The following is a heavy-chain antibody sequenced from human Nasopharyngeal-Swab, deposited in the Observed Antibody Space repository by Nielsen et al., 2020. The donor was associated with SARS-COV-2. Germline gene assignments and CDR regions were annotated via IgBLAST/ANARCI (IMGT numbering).Heavy chain of an antibody. J-gene: IGHJ2*01. D-gene: IGHD3-10*01. CDR1: GFTFSSYW. CDR2: IKQDGSEK. CDR3: ARGLWFGESDWYFDL. Sequence: GESLKISCAASGFTFSSYWMSWVRQAPGKGLEWVANIKQDGSEKYYVDSVKGRFTISRDNAKNSLYLQMNSLRAEDTAVYYCARGLWFGESDWYFDLWGRGTLVTVSS. V-gene: IGHV3-7*04.